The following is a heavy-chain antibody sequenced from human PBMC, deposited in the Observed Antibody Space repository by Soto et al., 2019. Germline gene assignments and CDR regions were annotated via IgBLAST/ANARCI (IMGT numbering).Heavy chain of an antibody. Sequence: AQVKVSCKASGYTFSGYYIHWLRQAPGQGLEWMGWINPNSGGTNYAQKFQGRVTVTRDTPTSTAYMELSRLTSDDTAVYYCARSLTEGYCTITGCYTRPLYGMDVWGQGTTVTVSS. D-gene: IGHD2-2*02. CDR3: ARSLTEGYCTITGCYTRPLYGMDV. CDR1: GYTFSGYY. CDR2: INPNSGGT. V-gene: IGHV1-2*02. J-gene: IGHJ6*02.